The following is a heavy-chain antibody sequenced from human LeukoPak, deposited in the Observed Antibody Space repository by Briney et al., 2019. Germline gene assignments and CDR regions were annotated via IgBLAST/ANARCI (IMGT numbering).Heavy chain of an antibody. J-gene: IGHJ5*02. Sequence: ASVKVSRKPSVYTFTGHYMHLVRQATGPGLEGMGWMNPNSGNTGYAQKFQGRVTMTRNTSITTAYMELSSLRSKATAVYYCARGPRGGDWFDPWGQGKRVTVSS. D-gene: IGHD3-16*01. CDR3: ARGPRGGDWFDP. V-gene: IGHV1-8*02. CDR2: MNPNSGNT. CDR1: VYTFTGHY.